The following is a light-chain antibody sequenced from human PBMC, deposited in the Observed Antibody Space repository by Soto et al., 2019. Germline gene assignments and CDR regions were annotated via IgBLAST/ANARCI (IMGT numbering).Light chain of an antibody. J-gene: IGKJ1*01. V-gene: IGKV3-15*01. CDR1: QSVSSN. CDR3: QQYDDWPPIT. Sequence: EIVLTQSPATLSVSPGERATLSCRASQSVSSNLAWYQHKHGQGPRLLMYDASNRATGTPARFSGSESGTEFTLTISSLQSEDFAVYYCQQYDDWPPITFGQGTKVEI. CDR2: DAS.